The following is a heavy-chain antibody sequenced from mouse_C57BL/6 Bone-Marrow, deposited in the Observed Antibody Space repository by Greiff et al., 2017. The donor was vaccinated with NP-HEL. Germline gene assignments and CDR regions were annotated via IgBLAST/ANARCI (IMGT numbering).Heavy chain of an antibody. V-gene: IGHV1-55*01. Sequence: QVQLQQPGAELVKPGASVKMSCKASGYTFTSYWITWVKQRPGQGLEWIGDIYPGSGSTNYNEKFKGKATLTVDTSPSTAYMTLISLTSEDYAVYYCAFCQAYWGQGTILTVSA. CDR3: AFCQAY. CDR1: GYTFTSYW. J-gene: IGHJ2*01. D-gene: IGHD3-2*02. CDR2: IYPGSGST.